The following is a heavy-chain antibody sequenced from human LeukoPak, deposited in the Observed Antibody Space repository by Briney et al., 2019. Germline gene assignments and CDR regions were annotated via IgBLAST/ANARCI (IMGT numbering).Heavy chain of an antibody. CDR2: IYTSGST. D-gene: IGHD1-26*01. J-gene: IGHJ4*02. CDR3: ARGPYWEGYYFDY. V-gene: IGHV4-61*02. CDR1: GGSISSGSYY. Sequence: SETLSLTCTVSGGSISSGSYYWSWIRQPAGKGLEWIGRIYTSGSTNYNPSLKSRVTISVDTSKNQFSLKLSSVTAADTAVYYCARGPYWEGYYFDYWGQGTLVTVSS.